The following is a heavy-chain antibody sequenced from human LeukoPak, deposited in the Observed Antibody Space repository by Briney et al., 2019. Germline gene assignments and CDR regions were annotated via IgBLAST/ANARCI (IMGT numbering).Heavy chain of an antibody. J-gene: IGHJ1*01. Sequence: GGSLRLSCVASGFTFSSYAMSWVRQAPGKGLEWVSLISTSSTTHYADSMKGGFTSSRDNLRNTLHLQINRLIEEDTAVDYCAKDLDSTGSLPPGYFQHWGQGSLVTVSS. D-gene: IGHD4-11*01. CDR1: GFTFSSYA. V-gene: IGHV3-23*01. CDR3: AKDLDSTGSLPPGYFQH. CDR2: ISTSSTT.